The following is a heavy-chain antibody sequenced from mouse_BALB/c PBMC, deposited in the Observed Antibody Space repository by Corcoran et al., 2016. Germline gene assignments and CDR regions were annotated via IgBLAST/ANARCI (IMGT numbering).Heavy chain of an antibody. Sequence: EGKRKEKGMERVKPGASMKISCKASGYSFTGYTMNWVKQSHGKNLEWIGLINPYNGGTNYNQKFKGKATLTVDKSSSTAYMELLSLTSEDSAVYYCARPHGNYGGYYFDYWGQGTTLTVSS. CDR3: ARPHGNYGGYYFDY. CDR1: GYSFTGYT. CDR2: INPYNGGT. J-gene: IGHJ2*01. V-gene: IGHV1-18*01. D-gene: IGHD2-1*01.